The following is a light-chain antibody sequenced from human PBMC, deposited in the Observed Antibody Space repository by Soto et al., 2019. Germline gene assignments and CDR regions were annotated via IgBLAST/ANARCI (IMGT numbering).Light chain of an antibody. CDR3: QQYNNWPIT. V-gene: IGKV3D-15*01. CDR2: DAS. Sequence: EIVLTQSPAPLSLSPGERATLSCRASQSVSNYLAWYQQKPGQAPRLLMDDASTRASDTPARFSGSGSVTEFALTISSLQSEDCAVYYCQQYNNWPITFGQGTRLEI. J-gene: IGKJ5*01. CDR1: QSVSNY.